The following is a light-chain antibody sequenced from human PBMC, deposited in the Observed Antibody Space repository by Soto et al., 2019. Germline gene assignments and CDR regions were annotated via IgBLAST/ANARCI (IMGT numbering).Light chain of an antibody. J-gene: IGLJ1*01. CDR1: SSDVGGYNY. V-gene: IGLV2-14*01. CDR2: DVS. CDR3: ISYTSSSTLGV. Sequence: QSALTQPASVSGSPGQSITISCTGTSSDVGGYNYVSWYQQHPGKAPKLMIYDVSNRPSGFSNRFSGSKSGNTASLTISGLQGEDEAYYYCISYTSSSTLGVVGTGTQLTV.